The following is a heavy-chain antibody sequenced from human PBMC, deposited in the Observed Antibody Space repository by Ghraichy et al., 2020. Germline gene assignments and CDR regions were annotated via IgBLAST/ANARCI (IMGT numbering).Heavy chain of an antibody. CDR2: INQDGSQK. V-gene: IGHV3-7*01. J-gene: IGHJ6*02. Sequence: GGSLRLSCAASGFTFSDYWMTWVRQAPGKGLEWVANINQDGSQKYYVDSVKGRFTISRDNAKTSLYLQMNSLRVEDTAVYYCARGVGVWGQGTTVTVSS. CDR3: ARGVGV. CDR1: GFTFSDYW.